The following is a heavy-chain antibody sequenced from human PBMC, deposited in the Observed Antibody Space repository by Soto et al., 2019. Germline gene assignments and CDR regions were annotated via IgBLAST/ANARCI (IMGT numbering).Heavy chain of an antibody. V-gene: IGHV2-5*02. D-gene: IGHD2-21*02. CDR3: AHRLTATAFDI. CDR1: GFSLSTSGVA. Sequence: GPTLVNPTQTLTLTCTFSGFSLSTSGVAVGWIRQPPGKALEWLALIYWDDDKRYSPSMKGRLTITRDTSKNQVVLIMTNMDPEDTATYYCAHRLTATAFDIWGQGTMVTVSS. J-gene: IGHJ3*02. CDR2: IYWDDDK.